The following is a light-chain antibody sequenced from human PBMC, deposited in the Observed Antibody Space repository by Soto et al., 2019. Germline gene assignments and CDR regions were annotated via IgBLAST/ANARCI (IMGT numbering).Light chain of an antibody. V-gene: IGKV3-15*01. Sequence: EVVMTQSPATLFVSLGDRGTLSCRASQSVSSNLAWYQQKPGQGPRLHIYGASTRATGIPARFSGSGSGTEFTLTISRLQSEDFAVYSCQQYNNWPLTFGGGTNVEIK. CDR3: QQYNNWPLT. J-gene: IGKJ4*01. CDR2: GAS. CDR1: QSVSSN.